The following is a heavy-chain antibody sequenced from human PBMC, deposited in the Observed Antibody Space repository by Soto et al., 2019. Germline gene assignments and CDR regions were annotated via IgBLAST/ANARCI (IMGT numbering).Heavy chain of an antibody. D-gene: IGHD2-21*02. J-gene: IGHJ4*02. Sequence: QVQLVESGGGVVQPGRSLRLSCAASGFTCSSYGMHWVRQAPGKGLEWVAVISYDGSNKYYADSVKGRFTISRDNSKNTLYLQMNSLRAEDTAVYYCAKEVVVTAIIDYWGQGTLVTVSS. CDR3: AKEVVVTAIIDY. CDR1: GFTCSSYG. V-gene: IGHV3-30*18. CDR2: ISYDGSNK.